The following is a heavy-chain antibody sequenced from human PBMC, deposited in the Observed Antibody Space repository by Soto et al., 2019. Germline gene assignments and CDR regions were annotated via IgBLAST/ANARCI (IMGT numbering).Heavy chain of an antibody. J-gene: IGHJ6*02. CDR3: TRGAGFFYGVDV. V-gene: IGHV3-48*03. CDR2: ISFSGSTI. CDR1: GFIFGDYE. D-gene: IGHD3-10*01. Sequence: GGSLKISRAASGFIFGDYEMNWVRQAPGKGLEWIAHISFSGSTIYYADSVKGRFSISRDNSNNFLYLQLSGLRADDSAVNYCTRGAGFFYGVDVWGLGTTVSVSS.